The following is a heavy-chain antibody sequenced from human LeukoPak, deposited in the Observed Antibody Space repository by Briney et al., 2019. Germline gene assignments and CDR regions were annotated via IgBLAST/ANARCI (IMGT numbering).Heavy chain of an antibody. CDR1: GYTFSTYG. D-gene: IGHD7-27*01. CDR3: ARDVNWAFDY. J-gene: IGHJ4*02. Sequence: GAPVKVSCRPSGYTFSTYGISWVRQAPGQGLEWMGWVSTYSGNTIYAEKFQGRVTMTTDTSTTTAYVELRSLRFDDTALYYCARDVNWAFDYWGQGSLVTVSS. V-gene: IGHV1-18*01. CDR2: VSTYSGNT.